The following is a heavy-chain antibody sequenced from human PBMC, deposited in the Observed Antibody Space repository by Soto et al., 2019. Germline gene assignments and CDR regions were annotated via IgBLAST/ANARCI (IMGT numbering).Heavy chain of an antibody. CDR3: VKEGRGSSTSCSRCYGLDV. J-gene: IGHJ6*02. CDR1: GFTFSTYG. Sequence: GGSLRLSCGASGFTFSTYGMHWVQQAPGKGLEWVAALSHDESNKFYAASVKGRFTISRDNSKNTLYLEMFSLRAEDTAVYYCVKEGRGSSTSCSRCYGLDVWGQGTTVTVSS. CDR2: LSHDESNK. D-gene: IGHD2-2*01. V-gene: IGHV3-30*18.